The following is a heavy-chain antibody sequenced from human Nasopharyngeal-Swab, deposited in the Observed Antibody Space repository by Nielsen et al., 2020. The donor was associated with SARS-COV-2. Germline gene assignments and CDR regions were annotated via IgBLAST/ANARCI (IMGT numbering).Heavy chain of an antibody. CDR3: ARDLLPNYGDYEVDVSSGGY. D-gene: IGHD4-17*01. CDR2: IRSKANSYAT. J-gene: IGHJ4*02. Sequence: WIRQPPGKGLEWVGRIRSKANSYATAYAASVKGRFTISRDDSKNTAYLQMNSLKTEDTAVYYCARDLLPNYGDYEVDVSSGGYWGQGTLVTVSS. V-gene: IGHV3-73*01.